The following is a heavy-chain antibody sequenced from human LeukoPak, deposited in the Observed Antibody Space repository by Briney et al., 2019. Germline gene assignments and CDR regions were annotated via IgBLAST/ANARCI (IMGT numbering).Heavy chain of an antibody. CDR2: IKQDGSEK. CDR1: GFTFSSYW. CDR3: ARLIIYPPIAAAGTNYFDH. D-gene: IGHD6-13*01. Sequence: PGGSLRLSCAASGFTFSSYWMSWVRQAPGKGLEWVANIKQDGSEKYYVDSVKGRFTISRDNAKNSLYLQMNSLRAEDTAVYYCARLIIYPPIAAAGTNYFDHWGQGTLVTVSS. J-gene: IGHJ4*02. V-gene: IGHV3-7*01.